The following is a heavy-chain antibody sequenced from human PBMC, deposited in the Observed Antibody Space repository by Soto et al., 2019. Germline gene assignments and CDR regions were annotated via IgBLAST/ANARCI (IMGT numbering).Heavy chain of an antibody. D-gene: IGHD3-3*01. V-gene: IGHV1-18*01. Sequence: ASVKVSCKASGYTFTSYGISWVRQAPGQGLEWMGWISAYNGNTNYAQKLQGRVTMTTDTSTSTAYMELRSLRSDDTAVYYCARDRGVLRFLEWLPQSDYYYYYMDVWGKGTTVTVSS. CDR1: GYTFTSYG. CDR2: ISAYNGNT. CDR3: ARDRGVLRFLEWLPQSDYYYYYMDV. J-gene: IGHJ6*03.